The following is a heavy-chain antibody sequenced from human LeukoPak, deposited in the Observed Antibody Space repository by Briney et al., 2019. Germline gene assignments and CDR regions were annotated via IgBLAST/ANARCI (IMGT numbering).Heavy chain of an antibody. CDR2: IYYSGST. Sequence: SETLSLTCTVAGGSISSSSYYWGWIRQPPGKGLEWIGSIYYSGSTYYNPSLKSRVTISVDTSKNQFSLKLSSVTAADTAVYYCARRAHDYGDYGWFDPWGQGTLVTVSS. V-gene: IGHV4-39*01. CDR1: GGSISSSSYY. D-gene: IGHD4-17*01. J-gene: IGHJ5*02. CDR3: ARRAHDYGDYGWFDP.